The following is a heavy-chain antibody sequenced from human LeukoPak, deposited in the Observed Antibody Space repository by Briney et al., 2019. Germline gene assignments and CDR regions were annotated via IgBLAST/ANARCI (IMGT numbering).Heavy chain of an antibody. CDR2: INHSGST. V-gene: IGHV4-34*01. CDR1: GGSFSGYY. Sequence: SETLSLTCAVYGGSFSGYYWSWIRQPPGKGLEWIGEINHSGSTNYNPSLKSRVTISVDTSKNQFSLKLSSVTAADTAVYYCARDSVAAAGTFSPGTFDYWGQGTLVTVSS. D-gene: IGHD6-13*01. CDR3: ARDSVAAAGTFSPGTFDY. J-gene: IGHJ4*02.